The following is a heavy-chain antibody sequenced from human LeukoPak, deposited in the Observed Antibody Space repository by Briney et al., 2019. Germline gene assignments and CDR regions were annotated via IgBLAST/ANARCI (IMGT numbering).Heavy chain of an antibody. V-gene: IGHV4-34*01. CDR3: ARPSGHFQVNAYDI. D-gene: IGHD1-26*01. CDR1: GGSFSGFY. Sequence: PSETLSLTCAAKGGSFSGFYWSWIRQPPGKGLEWIGEINDSGRTNYNPSLKSRVTISVDTSKNQFSLKLSSVTAADTAIYYCARPSGHFQVNAYDIRSQGTKVSVSS. J-gene: IGHJ3*02. CDR2: INDSGRT.